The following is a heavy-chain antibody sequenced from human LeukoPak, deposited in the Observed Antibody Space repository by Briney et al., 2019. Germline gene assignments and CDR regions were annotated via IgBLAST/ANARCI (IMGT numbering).Heavy chain of an antibody. CDR3: ARSGDYTVYFDY. Sequence: PGGSLRLSCAASGFTFSSYSMNWVRQAPGKGLEWVSSISSSSSYIYYADSVKGRFTISRDNAKNSLYLQMNSLRAEDTAVYYCARSGDYTVYFDYWGQGTLVTVSS. J-gene: IGHJ4*02. CDR1: GFTFSSYS. D-gene: IGHD4-17*01. CDR2: ISSSSSYI. V-gene: IGHV3-21*01.